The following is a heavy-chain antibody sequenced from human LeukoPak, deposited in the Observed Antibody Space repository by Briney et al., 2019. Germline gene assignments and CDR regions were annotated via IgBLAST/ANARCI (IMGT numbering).Heavy chain of an antibody. CDR2: ISWSSGII. V-gene: IGHV3-9*01. Sequence: GGSLRLSCAASGFIFDDHGMHWVRQAPGKGLEWVSGISWSSGIIGYADSVKGRFTISRDNAKNTVYLQMNSLRAEDTAIYYRAKSIYTNDWYRAFDIWGQGTMVTVSS. CDR3: AKSIYTNDWYRAFDI. J-gene: IGHJ3*02. CDR1: GFIFDDHG. D-gene: IGHD2-2*02.